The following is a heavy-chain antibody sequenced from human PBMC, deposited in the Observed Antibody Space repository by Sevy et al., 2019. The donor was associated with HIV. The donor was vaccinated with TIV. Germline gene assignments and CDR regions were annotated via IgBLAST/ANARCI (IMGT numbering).Heavy chain of an antibody. J-gene: IGHJ4*02. D-gene: IGHD6-19*01. CDR2: IYYSGST. CDR1: GGSISSSTYY. V-gene: IGHV4-39*01. Sequence: SETLSLTCTVSGGSISSSTYYWGWIRQPPGKGLEWIASIYYSGSTYYNVSLESRVTISVDMSKHQFSLRLSSVTAADTAVYYCARHGGIAVATLDYWGQGTLVTVSS. CDR3: ARHGGIAVATLDY.